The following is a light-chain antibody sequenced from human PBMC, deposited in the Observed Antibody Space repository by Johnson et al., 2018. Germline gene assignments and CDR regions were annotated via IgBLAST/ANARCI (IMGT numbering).Light chain of an antibody. Sequence: QSVLTQPPSVSAAPGQKVTISCSGSSSNIGNNYVSWYQQLPGTAPKLLIYENNKRPSGIPDRFSGSKSGTSATLGITGLQTGVEADYYCGTWDSSLSAGNVFGTVTKGTDL. V-gene: IGLV1-51*02. CDR3: GTWDSSLSAGNV. CDR1: SSNIGNNY. J-gene: IGLJ1*01. CDR2: ENN.